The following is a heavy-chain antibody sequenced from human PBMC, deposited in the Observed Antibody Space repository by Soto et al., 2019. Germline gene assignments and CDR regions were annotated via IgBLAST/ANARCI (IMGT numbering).Heavy chain of an antibody. CDR3: AKDLIRGDGYEDPDY. J-gene: IGHJ4*02. Sequence: GGTLRLACAASGFVFSNYAMFWFRQAPGRGLEWVSTIYAAGVSKYHAGSVKGRFTVSRDNSRDTLFLQMDSLRGEDTAIYFCAKDLIRGDGYEDPDYWGQGTLVTVS. CDR2: IYAAGVSK. V-gene: IGHV3-23*01. D-gene: IGHD3-10*01. CDR1: GFVFSNYA.